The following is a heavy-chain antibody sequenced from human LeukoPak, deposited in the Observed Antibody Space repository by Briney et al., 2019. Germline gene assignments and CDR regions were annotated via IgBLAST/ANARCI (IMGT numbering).Heavy chain of an antibody. CDR1: GGSISSYY. CDR2: IYYSGST. CDR3: ARHGLPAAPPGWFDP. V-gene: IGHV4-59*08. Sequence: SETLSLTCTVSGGSISSYYRSWIRQPPGKGLEWIGYIYYSGSTNYNPSLKSRVTISVDTSKNQFSLKLSSVTAADTAVYYCARHGLPAAPPGWFDPWGQGTLVTVSS. D-gene: IGHD2-2*01. J-gene: IGHJ5*02.